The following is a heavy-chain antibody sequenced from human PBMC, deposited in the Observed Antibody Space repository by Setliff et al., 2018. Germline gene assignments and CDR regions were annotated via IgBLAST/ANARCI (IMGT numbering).Heavy chain of an antibody. J-gene: IGHJ4*02. CDR2: IYHSGST. CDR1: GYSIRSGYY. V-gene: IGHV4-38-2*01. CDR3: ARQPGDEQQLVGD. Sequence: PSETLSLTCAVSGYSIRSGYYWGWIRQPPGKGLEWIGGIYHSGSTYYSPSLKSRVTISVDTSKNQFSLNLTSVTAADTALYYCARQPGDEQQLVGDWGQGTLVTVSS. D-gene: IGHD6-13*01.